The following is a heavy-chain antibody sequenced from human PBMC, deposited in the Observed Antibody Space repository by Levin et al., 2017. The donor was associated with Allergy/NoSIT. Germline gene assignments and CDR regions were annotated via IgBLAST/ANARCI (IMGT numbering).Heavy chain of an antibody. Sequence: VASVKVSCKASGYTFTSYYMHWVRQAPGQGLEWMGIINPSGGSTSYAQKFQGRVTMTRDTSTSTVYMELSSLRSEDTAVYYCAKSRGVYCSGGSCYSVAVENWFDPWGQGTLVTVSS. J-gene: IGHJ5*02. CDR1: GYTFTSYY. V-gene: IGHV1-46*03. CDR2: INPSGGST. CDR3: AKSRGVYCSGGSCYSVAVENWFDP. D-gene: IGHD2-15*01.